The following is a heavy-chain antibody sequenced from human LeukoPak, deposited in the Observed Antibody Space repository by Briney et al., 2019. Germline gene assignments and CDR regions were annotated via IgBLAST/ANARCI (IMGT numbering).Heavy chain of an antibody. V-gene: IGHV4-59*12. CDR3: ARLGYCSSTSCYTRWFDP. CDR2: IHHSGST. Sequence: PSETLSLTCTVSGGSISSYYWSWIRQPPGKGLEWIGYIHHSGSTYYNPSLKSRVTISVDRSKNQFSLKLSSVTAADTAVYYCARLGYCSSTSCYTRWFDPWGQGTLVTVSS. J-gene: IGHJ5*02. D-gene: IGHD2-2*02. CDR1: GGSISSYY.